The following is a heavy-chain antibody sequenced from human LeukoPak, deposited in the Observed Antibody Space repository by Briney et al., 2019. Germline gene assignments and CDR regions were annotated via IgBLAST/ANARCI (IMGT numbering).Heavy chain of an antibody. D-gene: IGHD3-22*01. CDR1: GGSISSGSYY. J-gene: IGHJ4*02. Sequence: SQTLSLTCTVSGGSISSGSYYWSWIGQTAGKGLEWIRRIYTSGSINYNPSLKSRVTISVDTSKNQFSLKLSSVTAADTAVYYCARESYYDSSGYYWRDFDYWGQGTLVTVSS. CDR2: IYTSGSI. CDR3: ARESYYDSSGYYWRDFDY. V-gene: IGHV4-61*02.